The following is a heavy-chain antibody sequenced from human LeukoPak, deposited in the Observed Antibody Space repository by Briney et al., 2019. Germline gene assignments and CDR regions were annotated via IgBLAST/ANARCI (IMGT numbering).Heavy chain of an antibody. J-gene: IGHJ4*02. D-gene: IGHD6-13*01. Sequence: GASVKVSCKASGYTFTSYGISWVRQASGQGLEWMGWISAYNGNTNYAQKLQGRVTMTTDTSTSTAYMELRSLRSDDTAVYYCARDRYSSSWYETDYWGQGTLVTVSS. V-gene: IGHV1-18*04. CDR2: ISAYNGNT. CDR3: ARDRYSSSWYETDY. CDR1: GYTFTSYG.